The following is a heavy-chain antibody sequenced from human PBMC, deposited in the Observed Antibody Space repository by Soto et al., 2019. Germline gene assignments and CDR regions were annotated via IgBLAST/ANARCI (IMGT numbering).Heavy chain of an antibody. CDR1: GGSISSSSYY. D-gene: IGHD3-10*01. Sequence: SETLSLTCTVSGGSISSSSYYWGWIRQPPGKGLEWIGSIYYSGSTYYNPSLKSRVTISVDTSKNQFSLKLSSVTAADTAVYYCVSYGSGTYYSGYSFDFWSQGSLVT. CDR3: VSYGSGTYYSGYSFDF. J-gene: IGHJ4*02. CDR2: IYYSGST. V-gene: IGHV4-39*01.